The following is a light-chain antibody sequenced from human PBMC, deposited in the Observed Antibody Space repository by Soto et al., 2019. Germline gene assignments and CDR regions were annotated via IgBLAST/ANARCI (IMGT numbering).Light chain of an antibody. J-gene: IGKJ1*01. Sequence: DVVMTQSPLSLPVTLGQPASISCRSNQSLVHSDGIAYFSWFQQKPGKAPRLLIYGASNLESGVPSRFSGSGSGTQFTLTISSLQPEDAATYYCQQYNTYLTWTFGQGTKVDIK. CDR1: QSLVHSDGIAY. V-gene: IGKV2-30*02. CDR2: GAS. CDR3: QQYNTYLTWT.